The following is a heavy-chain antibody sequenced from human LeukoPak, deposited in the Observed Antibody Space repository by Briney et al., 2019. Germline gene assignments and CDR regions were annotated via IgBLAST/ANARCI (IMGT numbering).Heavy chain of an antibody. V-gene: IGHV3-11*01. J-gene: IGHJ4*02. CDR1: GFTFSDYY. CDR3: ARDGHAYGRGSPHY. D-gene: IGHD3-10*01. CDR2: ISSSGSTK. Sequence: GGSLRLSCAASGFTFSDYYMSWIRQAPGKGLEWVLYISSSGSTKYYADSVKGRFTISRDNAKNSYLQMNSLRAEDTAVYYCARDGHAYGRGSPHYWGQGTLVTVSS.